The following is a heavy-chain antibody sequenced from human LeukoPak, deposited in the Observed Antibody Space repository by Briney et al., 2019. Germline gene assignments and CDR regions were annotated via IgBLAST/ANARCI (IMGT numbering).Heavy chain of an antibody. CDR3: AKEIAVAGRPLLDS. J-gene: IGHJ4*02. V-gene: IGHV3-23*01. CDR1: GFTFSSYA. CDR2: ISARDGST. Sequence: GGSLRLSCAASGFTFSSYAMSWVRQAPGKGPEWVSGISARDGSTWYGDSGKGRFTIPRDISKNTLYLQMNSLRADDTAVYYCAKEIAVAGRPLLDSWGQGTLVTVSS. D-gene: IGHD6-19*01.